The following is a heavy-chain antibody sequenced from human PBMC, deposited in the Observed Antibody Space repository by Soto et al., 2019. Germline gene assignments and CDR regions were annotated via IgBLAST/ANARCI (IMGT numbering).Heavy chain of an antibody. D-gene: IGHD2-2*01. CDR1: GGSISTYY. J-gene: IGHJ3*02. CDR2: IFYGGGT. CDR3: ARDMREYCNISSCYRDAFAI. Sequence: QVQLQQSGPGLVKPSETLSLTCTVSGGSISTYYWSWVRQPPGKGLEGMGQIFYGGGTDYSPSLKSRLTITSETPKRQISLKPTSATAADTAVYYCARDMREYCNISSCYRDAFAIWGQGTMVTVSS. V-gene: IGHV4-59*01.